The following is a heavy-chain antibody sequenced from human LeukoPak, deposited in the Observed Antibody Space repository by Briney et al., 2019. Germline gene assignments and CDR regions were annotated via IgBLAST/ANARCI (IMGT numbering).Heavy chain of an antibody. Sequence: ASVKVSCKASGYTFTGYYMHWVRQAPGQGLEWMGWINPNSGGTNYAQKLQGRVTMTTDTSTSTAYMDLRSLRSDDTAVYYCARERSGWFFSNWGQGTLVTVSS. D-gene: IGHD6-19*01. CDR3: ARERSGWFFSN. CDR2: INPNSGGT. J-gene: IGHJ4*02. V-gene: IGHV1-2*02. CDR1: GYTFTGYY.